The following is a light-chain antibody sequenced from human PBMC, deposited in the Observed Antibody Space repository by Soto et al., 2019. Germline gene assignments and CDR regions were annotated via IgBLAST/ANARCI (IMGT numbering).Light chain of an antibody. Sequence: IVRTQSPTTVSVSPGERATLSCRASQSVSDKLAWYQQKPDQAPRLLIYHASARATGIPARFSGSGSGTEFTLTISSLQSEDFAVYYCQQYHSWPPRTFGQGTKVDVK. CDR2: HAS. V-gene: IGKV3-15*01. J-gene: IGKJ1*01. CDR3: QQYHSWPPRT. CDR1: QSVSDK.